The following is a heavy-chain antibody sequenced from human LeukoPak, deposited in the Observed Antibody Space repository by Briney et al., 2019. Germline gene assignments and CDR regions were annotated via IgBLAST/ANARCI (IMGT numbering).Heavy chain of an antibody. CDR2: ISYDGSNK. Sequence: GGSLRLSCAASGFTFSSYAMHWVRQAPGKGLEWVAVISYDGSNKYYADSVEGRFTISRDNSKNTLYLQMNSLRAEDTAVYYCASGGLLDYWGQGTLVTVSS. CDR1: GFTFSSYA. CDR3: ASGGLLDY. V-gene: IGHV3-30*04. D-gene: IGHD3-16*01. J-gene: IGHJ4*02.